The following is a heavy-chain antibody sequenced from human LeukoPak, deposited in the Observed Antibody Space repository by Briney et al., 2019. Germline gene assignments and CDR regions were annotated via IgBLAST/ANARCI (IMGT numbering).Heavy chain of an antibody. D-gene: IGHD5-12*01. CDR1: GFTFDDYA. J-gene: IGHJ4*02. CDR2: ISWNSGSI. V-gene: IGHV3-9*01. CDR3: AKRGDYPYFDY. Sequence: GGSLRLSCAASGFTFDDYAMHWVRQAPGKGLEWVSGISWNSGSIGYADSVKGRFTISRDNAKNSLYLQMNSLRAEDTALYYCAKRGDYPYFDYWGQGTLVTVSS.